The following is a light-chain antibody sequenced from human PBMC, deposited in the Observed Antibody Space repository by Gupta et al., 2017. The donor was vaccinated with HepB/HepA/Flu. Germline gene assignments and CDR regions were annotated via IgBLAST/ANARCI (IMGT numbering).Light chain of an antibody. CDR2: EVS. CDR1: SSDIGGYDR. V-gene: IGLV2-18*02. Sequence: QSALTQPPSVSGSPGQSVTISCTGTSSDIGGYDRVSWYQQPPGTAPKPMIYEVSNRASGVPCRFPGAKSCNTASPANPGVQAEDEADYYCSSYTSSTTVLFGGGTKLTVL. J-gene: IGLJ2*01. CDR3: SSYTSSTTVL.